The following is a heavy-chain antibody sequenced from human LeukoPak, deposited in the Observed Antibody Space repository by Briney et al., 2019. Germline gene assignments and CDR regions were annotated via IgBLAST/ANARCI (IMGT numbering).Heavy chain of an antibody. CDR1: GYTFTGYD. Sequence: ASVKVSCKASGYTFTGYDINWVRQATGQGLEWMGWMNPNSGNTGYAQKFQGRVTMTRNTSISTAYMELSSLRSEDTAVYYCARLYGSGGLYYYGMDVWGQGTTVTVSS. D-gene: IGHD2-15*01. CDR3: ARLYGSGGLYYYGMDV. V-gene: IGHV1-8*01. J-gene: IGHJ6*02. CDR2: MNPNSGNT.